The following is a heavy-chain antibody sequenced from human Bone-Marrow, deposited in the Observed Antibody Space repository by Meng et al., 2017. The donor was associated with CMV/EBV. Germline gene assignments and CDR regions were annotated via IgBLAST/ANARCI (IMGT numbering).Heavy chain of an antibody. CDR1: VFSFSTSGVG. J-gene: IGHJ4*02. CDR2: IYWDDYK. D-gene: IGHD6-6*01. V-gene: IGHV2-5*02. CDR3: AHITPRPGWIAY. Sequence: STSKESGPAPVTTTQNLALTCTFAVFSFSTSGVGVGWIRQPPGKALEWLALIYWDDYKRYSPSLKSRLTITKDTSKNQVVLTMTNMDPVDTATYYCAHITPRPGWIAYWGQGTLVTVSS.